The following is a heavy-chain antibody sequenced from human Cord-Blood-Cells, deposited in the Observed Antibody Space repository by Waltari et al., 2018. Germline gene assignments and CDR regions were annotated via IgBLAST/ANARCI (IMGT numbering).Heavy chain of an antibody. D-gene: IGHD3-9*01. CDR3: ARRLRYFDWLLYAFDI. Sequence: QVQLVQSGAEVKKPGSSVKVSCKASGGTFSSHASSWVRQRPGQGLEWMGGIIPIFGTANYAQKFQGRVTITADESTSTAYMELSSLRSEDTAVYYCARRLRYFDWLLYAFDIWGQGTMVTVSS. J-gene: IGHJ3*02. CDR2: IIPIFGTA. V-gene: IGHV1-69*01. CDR1: GGTFSSHA.